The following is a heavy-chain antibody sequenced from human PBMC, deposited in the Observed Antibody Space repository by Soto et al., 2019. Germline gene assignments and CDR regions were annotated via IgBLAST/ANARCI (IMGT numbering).Heavy chain of an antibody. J-gene: IGHJ6*01. D-gene: IGHD1-26*01. V-gene: IGHV3-66*01. CDR1: GFTVSTDW. CDR3: TRGLLGGAPSYTFHGMDV. Sequence: PGGSLRLSCAASGFTVSTDWMYWVRQAPGKGLEWVSIINSGGNTNYADSVEGRFTISRDNSKNTVYLQMNSLRAEDTAVYYCTRGLLGGAPSYTFHGMDVWGQGTTVTVSS. CDR2: INSGGNT.